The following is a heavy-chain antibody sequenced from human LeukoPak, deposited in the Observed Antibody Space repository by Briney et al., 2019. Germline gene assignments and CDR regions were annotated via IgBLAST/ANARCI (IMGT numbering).Heavy chain of an antibody. CDR1: GFTFSSYS. CDR2: ISSSSSYI. D-gene: IGHD1-1*01. J-gene: IGHJ4*02. V-gene: IGHV3-21*01. CDR3: ARDPPATGTTGFDY. Sequence: GGSLRLSCAASGFTFSSYSMNWVRQAPGKGLEWVSSISSSSSYIYYADSVRGRFTISRDNAKNSLYLQMNSLRAEDTAVYYCARDPPATGTTGFDYWGQGTLVTVSS.